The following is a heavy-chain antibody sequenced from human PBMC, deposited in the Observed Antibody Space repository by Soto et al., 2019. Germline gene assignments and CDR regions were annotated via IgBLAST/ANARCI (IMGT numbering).Heavy chain of an antibody. V-gene: IGHV3-30*03. CDR3: AREQNSATYEGGFYS. J-gene: IGHJ5*01. CDR2: ISYDGSHN. CDR1: GFTFSLYK. D-gene: IGHD3-22*01. Sequence: QVQLVESGGSVVQPGRSLRLSCAASGFTFSLYKMHWVRQAPGKGLEWVALISYDGSHNYYADSVKGRFTISRDNSKNTRYQQMDSLSTEETAAYYFAREQNSATYEGGFYSWGQGTLVTVSS.